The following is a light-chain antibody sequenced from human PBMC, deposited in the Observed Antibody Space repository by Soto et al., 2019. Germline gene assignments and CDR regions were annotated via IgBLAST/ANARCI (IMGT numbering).Light chain of an antibody. CDR1: QSIRTW. CDR2: KAS. Sequence: DIQMTQSPSTLSASVGDRVTITCRASQSIRTWLAWYQQRPGKAPKLLIYKASSLESGVPSRFSGSGSGTEFTLTISSLQPDDFATYYCQQYNSYRTFGQGTKVDI. V-gene: IGKV1-5*03. CDR3: QQYNSYRT. J-gene: IGKJ1*01.